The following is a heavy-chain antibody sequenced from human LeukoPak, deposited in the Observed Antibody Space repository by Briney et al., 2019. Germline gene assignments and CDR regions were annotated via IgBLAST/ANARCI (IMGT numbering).Heavy chain of an antibody. V-gene: IGHV3-66*02. CDR3: ARSLSAFDI. CDR1: GFTVSSNY. CDR2: IYSGGST. J-gene: IGHJ3*02. Sequence: GGSLGLSCVASGFTVSSNYMSWVRQAPGKGLEWVSLIYSGGSTYYADSVKGRFTFSRDNSKNTLYLQMNSLRAEDTAVYYCARSLSAFDIWGQGTMVTVSS.